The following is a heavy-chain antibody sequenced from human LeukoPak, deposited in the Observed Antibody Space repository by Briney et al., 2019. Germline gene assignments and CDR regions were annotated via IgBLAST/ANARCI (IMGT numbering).Heavy chain of an antibody. CDR1: GGSFSGYY. CDR3: ARSEVEGWFDP. J-gene: IGHJ5*02. V-gene: IGHV4-59*12. CDR2: AHYSGST. Sequence: SETLSLTCAVYGGSFSGYYWSWIRQPPGKGLEWIGYAHYSGSTNYNPALKSRVTISVDTSKNQFSLKLSSVTAADTAVYYCARSEVEGWFDPWGQGTLVTVSS.